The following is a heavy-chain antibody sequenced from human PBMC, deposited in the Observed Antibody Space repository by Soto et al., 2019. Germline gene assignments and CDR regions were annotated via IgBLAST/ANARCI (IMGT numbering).Heavy chain of an antibody. CDR2: IYHSGST. V-gene: IGHV4-30-2*01. CDR1: GGSISSGGYS. D-gene: IGHD4-17*01. Sequence: TLSLTCAVSGGSISSGGYSWSWIRQPPGKGLEWIGYIYHSGSTYYNPSLKSRVTISVDRSKNQFSLKLSSVTAADTAVYYCARETTRSGYYFDYWGQGTLVTVSS. J-gene: IGHJ4*02. CDR3: ARETTRSGYYFDY.